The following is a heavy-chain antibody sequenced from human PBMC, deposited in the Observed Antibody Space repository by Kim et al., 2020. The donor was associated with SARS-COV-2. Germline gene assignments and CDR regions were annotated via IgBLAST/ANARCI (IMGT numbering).Heavy chain of an antibody. J-gene: IGHJ5*02. CDR1: GGSISSSSYY. Sequence: SETLSLTCTVSGGSISSSSYYWGWIRQPPGKGLEWIGSIYYSGSTYYNPSLKSRVTISVDTSKNQFSLKLSSVTAADTAVYYCARVQWLVRSNWFDPWGQGTLVTVSS. V-gene: IGHV4-39*01. D-gene: IGHD6-19*01. CDR3: ARVQWLVRSNWFDP. CDR2: IYYSGST.